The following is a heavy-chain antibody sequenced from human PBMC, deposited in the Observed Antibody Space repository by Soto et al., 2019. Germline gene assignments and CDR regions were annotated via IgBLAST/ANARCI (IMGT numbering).Heavy chain of an antibody. V-gene: IGHV1-2*02. CDR1: GYTFTNYY. Sequence: QVQLVQSGAEVRKPGASVKVSCKASGYTFTNYYIHWVRQAPGQGLEWMGWINPNNGGTNHAQKFQGRGTMTRGTSFTTAYMELSRLRSDDTAMYYCARGGNWNYWSYCDYWGQGTLVSVSS. J-gene: IGHJ4*02. D-gene: IGHD1-7*01. CDR2: INPNNGGT. CDR3: ARGGNWNYWSYCDY.